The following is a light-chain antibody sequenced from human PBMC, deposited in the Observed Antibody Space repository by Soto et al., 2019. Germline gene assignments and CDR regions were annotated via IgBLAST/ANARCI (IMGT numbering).Light chain of an antibody. CDR2: GTS. V-gene: IGKV3-15*01. CDR1: QSVSIY. J-gene: IGKJ5*01. Sequence: EIVLTQSPGTLSLSPGDRATLSCRASQSVSIYLAWYQQKPGQAPRLLIYGTSTRATGLPARFSGSGSGSEFTLTISSLQSEDFAVYYCQQYNNWPLTFGQGTRLEIK. CDR3: QQYNNWPLT.